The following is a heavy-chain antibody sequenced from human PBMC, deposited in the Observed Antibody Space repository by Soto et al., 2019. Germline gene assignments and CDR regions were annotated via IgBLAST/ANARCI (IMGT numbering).Heavy chain of an antibody. V-gene: IGHV3-15*07. J-gene: IGHJ4*02. Sequence: PGGSLRLSCAASGFPFSNAWMNWVRQAPGKGLEWVGRIKSKTDGGTTDYAAPVKGRFTISRDDSKNTLYLQMNSLKTEDTAVYYCTTDFKGVYYFDYWGQGTLVTVSS. D-gene: IGHD3-16*01. CDR3: TTDFKGVYYFDY. CDR2: IKSKTDGGTT. CDR1: GFPFSNAW.